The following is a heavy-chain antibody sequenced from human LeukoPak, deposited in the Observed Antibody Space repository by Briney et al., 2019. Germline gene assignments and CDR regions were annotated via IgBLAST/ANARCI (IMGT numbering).Heavy chain of an antibody. CDR2: IYPCDSDT. V-gene: IGHV5-51*01. J-gene: IGHJ5*02. CDR1: GYSFTSYW. CDR3: ARLSPKLIAAAFSGGWFDP. D-gene: IGHD6-13*01. Sequence: GESLKISCKGSGYSFTSYWIGWVRQMPGKGLEWMGIIYPCDSDTRYSPSFQGQVTISADKSISTAYLQWSSLKASDTAMYYCARLSPKLIAAAFSGGWFDPWGQGTLVTVSS.